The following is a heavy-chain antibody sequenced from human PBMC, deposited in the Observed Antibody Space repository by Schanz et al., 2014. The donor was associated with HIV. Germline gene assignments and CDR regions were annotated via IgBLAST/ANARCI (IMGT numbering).Heavy chain of an antibody. CDR1: GFTFDSYG. J-gene: IGHJ4*02. D-gene: IGHD6-6*01. Sequence: QVQLVESGGGVVQPGRSLRLSCAASGFTFDSYGIHWVRQAPGKGLEWVAVILYDGSNKKYADSVKGRFTISRDNSKNTLYLQMNSLRADDTAVYYCAKGWRGYSISSLVDYWGQGSLVTVSS. CDR2: ILYDGSNK. CDR3: AKGWRGYSISSLVDY. V-gene: IGHV3-30*18.